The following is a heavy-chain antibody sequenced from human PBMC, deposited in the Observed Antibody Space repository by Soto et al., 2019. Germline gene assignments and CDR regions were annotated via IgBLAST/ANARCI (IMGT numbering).Heavy chain of an antibody. Sequence: EVQVLESGGGLVQPGGSLRLSCAASGVRFSDYAMTWVRQVPGRGLEWVSSIFASGDNTQYADSVKGRFTISRENSRDTLYLQMNSLGVEDTAVYYCARDPNCDYVGAFDMWGQGTMVTVSS. J-gene: IGHJ3*02. CDR2: IFASGDNT. D-gene: IGHD4-17*01. CDR3: ARDPNCDYVGAFDM. V-gene: IGHV3-23*01. CDR1: GVRFSDYA.